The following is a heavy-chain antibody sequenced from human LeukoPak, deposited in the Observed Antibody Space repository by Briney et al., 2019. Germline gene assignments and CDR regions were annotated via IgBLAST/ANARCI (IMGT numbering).Heavy chain of an antibody. Sequence: GSLRLSCAASGFTFSSYWMSWVRQAPGKGLEWVANIKEDGSEKFYEDSVKGRFTISRDNAKISLYLQMNSLRAEDTAVYYCARDRGSSDYFDYWGQGTLVTVSS. D-gene: IGHD6-6*01. J-gene: IGHJ4*02. CDR3: ARDRGSSDYFDY. CDR1: GFTFSSYW. V-gene: IGHV3-7*01. CDR2: IKEDGSEK.